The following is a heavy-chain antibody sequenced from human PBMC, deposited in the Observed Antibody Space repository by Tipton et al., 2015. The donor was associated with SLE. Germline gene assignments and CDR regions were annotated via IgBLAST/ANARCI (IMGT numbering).Heavy chain of an antibody. Sequence: LRLSCAASGFTVSSNYMSWVRQAPGKGLEWVGEINHSGSTNYNPSLKSRVTISVDTSKNQFSLKLSSVTAADTAVYYCATREGGFYYFDYWGQGTLVTVSS. J-gene: IGHJ4*02. CDR2: INHSGST. CDR1: GFTVSSNY. CDR3: ATREGGFYYFDY. V-gene: IGHV4-34*08. D-gene: IGHD5-24*01.